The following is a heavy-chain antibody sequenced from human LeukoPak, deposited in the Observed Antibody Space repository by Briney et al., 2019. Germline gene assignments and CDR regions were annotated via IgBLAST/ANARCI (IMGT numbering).Heavy chain of an antibody. Sequence: PSETLSLTCTVYSGSFSGYYWSWIRLPPGKGLELIGEIKDGGITNYNPSLRSRVTISKDTSNNQLSLKLHSATAADTAVYYCVRGFSGVVGDHWGQGSLVTVSS. J-gene: IGHJ4*02. V-gene: IGHV4-34*01. D-gene: IGHD3-10*01. CDR2: IKDGGIT. CDR1: SGSFSGYY. CDR3: VRGFSGVVGDH.